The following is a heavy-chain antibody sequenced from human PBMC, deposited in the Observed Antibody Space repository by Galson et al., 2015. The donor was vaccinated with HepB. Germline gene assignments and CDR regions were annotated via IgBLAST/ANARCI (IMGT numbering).Heavy chain of an antibody. CDR1: GFTFGDYA. J-gene: IGHJ4*02. V-gene: IGHV3-49*04. D-gene: IGHD4-17*01. CDR2: IKSKAYGGTT. Sequence: SLRLSCAASGFTFGDYAMSWVRQAPGKGLEWVGFIKSKAYGGTTEYAASVKGRFTISRDDSKSIAYLQMNSLKTEDTAVYYCTRDQDYGYLLDYFDYWGQGTLVTVSS. CDR3: TRDQDYGYLLDYFDY.